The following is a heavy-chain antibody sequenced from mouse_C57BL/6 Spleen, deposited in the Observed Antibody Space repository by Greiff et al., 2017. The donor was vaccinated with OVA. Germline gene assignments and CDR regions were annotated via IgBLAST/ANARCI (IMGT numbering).Heavy chain of an antibody. D-gene: IGHD2-4*01. V-gene: IGHV1-80*01. CDR1: GYAFSSYW. J-gene: IGHJ2*01. CDR3: ARIYYDYDPSFDY. Sequence: QVQLQQSGAELVKPGASVKISCKASGYAFSSYWMNWVKQRPGKGLEWIGQIYPGDGDTNYNGKFKGKATLTADKSSSTAYMQLSSLTSEDSAVYFCARIYYDYDPSFDYGGQGTTLTVSS. CDR2: IYPGDGDT.